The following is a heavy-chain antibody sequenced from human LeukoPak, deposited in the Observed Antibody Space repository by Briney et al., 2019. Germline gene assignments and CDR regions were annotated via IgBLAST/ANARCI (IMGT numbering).Heavy chain of an antibody. V-gene: IGHV4-59*01. D-gene: IGHD3-22*01. CDR1: GGSISSYY. CDR2: IYYSGST. Sequence: PSETLSLTCTVSGGSISSYYWSWIRQPPGKGLEWIGYIYYSGSTNYNPSLKSRVTISVDTSKNQFSLKLSSVTAADTAVYYCASNRGYCYDSTSAFDIWGQGTMVTVSS. CDR3: ASNRGYCYDSTSAFDI. J-gene: IGHJ3*02.